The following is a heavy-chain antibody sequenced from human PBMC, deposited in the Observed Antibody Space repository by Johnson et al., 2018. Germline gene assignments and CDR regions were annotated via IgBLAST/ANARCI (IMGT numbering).Heavy chain of an antibody. J-gene: IGHJ1*01. D-gene: IGHD3-22*01. Sequence: VQLVQSGGGLVKPGGSLRLSCAASGFTFSSYSMNWVRQAPGKGLEWVSSISSSGSTIYYADSVQGRFPISRDNSQNTLYLQMHSLRAEDPAVYYCERANYYSRTGYNVGFQHWGQGTLVTVSS. CDR1: GFTFSSYS. CDR3: ERANYYSRTGYNVGFQH. V-gene: IGHV3-21*04. CDR2: ISSSGSTI.